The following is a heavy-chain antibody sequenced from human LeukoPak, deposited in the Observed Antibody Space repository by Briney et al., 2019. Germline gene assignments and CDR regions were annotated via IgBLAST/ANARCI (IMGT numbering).Heavy chain of an antibody. CDR3: AYVVPAAHYYYGMDV. J-gene: IGHJ6*02. CDR1: GYTFTSYY. Sequence: ASVKVSCKASGYTFTSYYMHWVRQAPGQELEWMGIINPSGGSTSYAQKFQGRVTMTRDTSTSTVYMELSSLRSEDTAVYYCAYVVPAAHYYYGMDVWGQGTTVTVSS. CDR2: INPSGGST. V-gene: IGHV1-46*01. D-gene: IGHD2-2*01.